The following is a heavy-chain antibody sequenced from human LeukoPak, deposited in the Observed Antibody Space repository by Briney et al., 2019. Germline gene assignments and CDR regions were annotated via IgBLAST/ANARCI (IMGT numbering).Heavy chain of an antibody. CDR2: ISAYNGNT. D-gene: IGHD5-12*01. V-gene: IGHV1-18*01. Sequence: ASVKVSCKASGYTFTSCGISWVRQAPGQGLEWVGCISAYNGNTNYAQKLQGRVTMTTDTSTSTAYMELRSVRSDDTAVYYCARDDPPAIVATTHYYYYYGMDVWGQGTTVTVSS. J-gene: IGHJ6*02. CDR3: ARDDPPAIVATTHYYYYYGMDV. CDR1: GYTFTSCG.